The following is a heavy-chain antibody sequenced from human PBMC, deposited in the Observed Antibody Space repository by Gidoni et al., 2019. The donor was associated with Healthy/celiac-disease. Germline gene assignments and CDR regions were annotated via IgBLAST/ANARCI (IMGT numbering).Heavy chain of an antibody. CDR1: GFTFSNAW. J-gene: IGHJ6*02. D-gene: IGHD3-22*01. V-gene: IGHV3-15*01. CDR3: TTDLVVVITTFSGGMDV. CDR2: IKSKTDGGTT. Sequence: EVQLVESGGGLVKPGGSLRLSCAASGFTFSNAWMSWVRQAPGKGLEWVGRIKSKTDGGTTDYAAPVKGRFTISRDDSKNTLYLQMNSLKTEDTAVYYCTTDLVVVITTFSGGMDVWGQGTTVTVSS.